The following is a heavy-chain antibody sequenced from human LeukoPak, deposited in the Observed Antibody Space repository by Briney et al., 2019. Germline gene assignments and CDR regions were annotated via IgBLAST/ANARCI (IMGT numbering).Heavy chain of an antibody. CDR1: GFTFSSYS. J-gene: IGHJ3*02. CDR3: ARAPSFSRRLAYSSSYSAFDI. D-gene: IGHD6-13*01. Sequence: GGSLRLSCAASGFTFSSYSMNWVRQAPGKWLEWVSSISSSSSYIYYADSVKGRFTISRDNAKNSLYLQMNSLRAEDTAVYYCARAPSFSRRLAYSSSYSAFDIWGQGTMVTVSS. CDR2: ISSSSSYI. V-gene: IGHV3-21*01.